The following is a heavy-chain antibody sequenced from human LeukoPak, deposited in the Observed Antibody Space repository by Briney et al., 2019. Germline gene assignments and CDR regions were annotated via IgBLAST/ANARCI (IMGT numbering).Heavy chain of an antibody. J-gene: IGHJ4*02. CDR3: ARVTGYMIEDYFDY. CDR1: GGSISSYY. CDR2: ICYSGST. V-gene: IGHV4-59*01. D-gene: IGHD3-22*01. Sequence: PSETLSLTCTFSGGSISSYYWSWIRRPPGKGLEWIGYICYSGSTNYNPSLKSRVTISVDTSKNQFSLRLSSVTAADTAVYYCARVTGYMIEDYFDYWGQGTLVTVSS.